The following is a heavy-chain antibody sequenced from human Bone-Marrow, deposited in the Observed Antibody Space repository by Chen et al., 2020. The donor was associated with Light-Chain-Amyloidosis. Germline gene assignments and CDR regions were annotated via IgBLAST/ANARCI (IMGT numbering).Heavy chain of an antibody. CDR3: ARDEGMYTSGYYGLGMDV. J-gene: IGHJ6*02. D-gene: IGHD3-3*01. CDR1: GSTVVTHY. Sequence: QVVATGGGLIQSEGSLTLSLSAPGSTVVTHYMNWVRQAPGKALAWVSVIYFSGKAFYADSVKRRFTISRDSVKNTIYLQMDSLRVEDTGVYYCARDEGMYTSGYYGLGMDVWGPGTTVVVSS. CDR2: IYFSGKA. V-gene: IGHV3-53*02.